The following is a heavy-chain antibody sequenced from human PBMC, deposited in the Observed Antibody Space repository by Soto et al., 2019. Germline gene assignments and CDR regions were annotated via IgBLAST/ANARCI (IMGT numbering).Heavy chain of an antibody. CDR1: GYTFTSYD. D-gene: IGHD3-16*01. CDR3: ARGPKWLRLGLDP. Sequence: AASVKVSCKASGYTFTSYDINWVRQATGQGLEWMGWMNPNSGNTGYAQKFQGRVTMTRNTSISTAYMELSSLRSEDTAVYYGARGPKWLRLGLDPWGQGTLVTVSS. J-gene: IGHJ5*02. CDR2: MNPNSGNT. V-gene: IGHV1-8*01.